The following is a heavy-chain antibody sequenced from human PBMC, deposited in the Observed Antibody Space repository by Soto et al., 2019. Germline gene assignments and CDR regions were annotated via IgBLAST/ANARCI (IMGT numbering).Heavy chain of an antibody. J-gene: IGHJ3*02. V-gene: IGHV4-59*01. CDR2: IYYSGST. CDR3: ARSVGGQVLWVAFDI. CDR1: GGSISSYY. D-gene: IGHD2-2*01. Sequence: SETLSLTCTVSGGSISSYYWSWIRQPPGKGLEWIGYIYYSGSTNYNPSLKSRVTISVDTSKNQFSLKLSSVTAADTAVYYCARSVGGQVLWVAFDIWGQGTMVTVSS.